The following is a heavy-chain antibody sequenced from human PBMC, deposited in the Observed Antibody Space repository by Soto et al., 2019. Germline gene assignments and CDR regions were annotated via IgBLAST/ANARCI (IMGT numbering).Heavy chain of an antibody. J-gene: IGHJ6*02. CDR1: GDTFSTYT. D-gene: IGHD2-2*01. Sequence: QVQLVQSGAEVKKPGSSVKVSCKASGDTFSTYTITWMRQAPGQGLEWMGGIIPRSATSNYAQKFQGRVTITADESTSTAYMELSSLRSEDTAVSYCARDGLVLVTPTVNSDYYDYAMDVWGQGTTVTVSS. CDR2: IIPRSATS. V-gene: IGHV1-69*12. CDR3: ARDGLVLVTPTVNSDYYDYAMDV.